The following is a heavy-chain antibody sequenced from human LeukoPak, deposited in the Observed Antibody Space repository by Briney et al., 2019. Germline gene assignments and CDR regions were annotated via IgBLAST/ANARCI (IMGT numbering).Heavy chain of an antibody. CDR2: FDPEDGET. CDR3: ATVLSDGYNFFYYFDY. CDR1: GYTLTELS. J-gene: IGHJ4*02. D-gene: IGHD5-12*01. V-gene: IGHV1-24*01. Sequence: ASVKVSCKVSGYTLTELSMHWVRQAPGEGLEWMGGFDPEDGETIYAQKFQGRVTMTEDTSTDTAYMELSSLRSEDTAVYYCATVLSDGYNFFYYFDYWGQGTLVTVSS.